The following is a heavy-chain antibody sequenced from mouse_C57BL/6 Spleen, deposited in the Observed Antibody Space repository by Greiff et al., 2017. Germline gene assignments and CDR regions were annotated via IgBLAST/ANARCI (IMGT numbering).Heavy chain of an antibody. D-gene: IGHD1-1*01. J-gene: IGHJ4*01. V-gene: IGHV7-3*01. CDR3: ARYVATNAMDY. CDR1: GFTFTDYY. CDR2: IRNKANGYTT. Sequence: EVKLVDSGGGLVQPGGSLSLSCAASGFTFTDYYMSWVRQPPGKALEWLGFIRNKANGYTTEYSASVKGRFTISRDNSQSILYLQMNALRAEDSATYYCARYVATNAMDYWGQGTSVTVSS.